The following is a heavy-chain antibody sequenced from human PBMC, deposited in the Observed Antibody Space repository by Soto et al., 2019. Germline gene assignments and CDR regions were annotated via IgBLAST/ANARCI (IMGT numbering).Heavy chain of an antibody. V-gene: IGHV1-2*04. D-gene: IGHD2-15*01. Sequence: CKASGYTFTGYYMHWVRQAPGQGLEWMGWINPNSGGTNYAQKFQGWVTMTRDTSISTAYMELSRLRSDDTAVYYCARDRQYCSGGSCYLYGMDVWGQGTTVTVSS. J-gene: IGHJ6*02. CDR2: INPNSGGT. CDR1: GYTFTGYY. CDR3: ARDRQYCSGGSCYLYGMDV.